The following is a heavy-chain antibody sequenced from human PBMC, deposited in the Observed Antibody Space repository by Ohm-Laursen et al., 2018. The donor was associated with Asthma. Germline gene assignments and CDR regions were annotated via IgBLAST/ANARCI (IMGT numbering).Heavy chain of an antibody. V-gene: IGHV4-59*02. CDR3: ARLDWAQSMFDS. D-gene: IGHD3-9*01. CDR1: GGSVSGFY. Sequence: SDTLSLTCAVSGGSVSGFYWSWVRQAPGRELEWIAYMHSSGGANYNPSLESRVTLSIDTSKNQVSLRLSSVTAADTAVYFCARLDWAQSMFDSWGQGTLVTVSS. J-gene: IGHJ4*02. CDR2: MHSSGGA.